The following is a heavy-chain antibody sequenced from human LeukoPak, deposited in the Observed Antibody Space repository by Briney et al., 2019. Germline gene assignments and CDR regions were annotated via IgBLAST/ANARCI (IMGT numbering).Heavy chain of an antibody. CDR1: AGSISSGGYY. V-gene: IGHV4-31*03. D-gene: IGHD3-22*01. J-gene: IGHJ5*02. Sequence: SETLSLTCTVSAGSISSGGYYWSWIRQHPGKGLEWIGYIYYSGSTYYNPSLKSRVTISVDTSKNQFSLKLSSVTAADTAVYYCATQALYYYDSSGYFFDPWGQGTLVTVSS. CDR2: IYYSGST. CDR3: ATQALYYYDSSGYFFDP.